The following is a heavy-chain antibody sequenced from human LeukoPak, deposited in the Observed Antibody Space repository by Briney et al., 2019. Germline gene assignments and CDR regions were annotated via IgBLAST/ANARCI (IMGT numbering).Heavy chain of an antibody. D-gene: IGHD5-18*01. V-gene: IGHV1-2*02. Sequence: ASVKVSCKASGYTFTGYYMHWVRQAPGQGLEWMGWINPNSDGTNYAQKFQGRVTMTRDTSISTAYMELSRLRSDDTAVYYCARVLTGIQLWLHGYWGQGTLVTVSS. CDR2: INPNSDGT. CDR1: GYTFTGYY. CDR3: ARVLTGIQLWLHGY. J-gene: IGHJ4*02.